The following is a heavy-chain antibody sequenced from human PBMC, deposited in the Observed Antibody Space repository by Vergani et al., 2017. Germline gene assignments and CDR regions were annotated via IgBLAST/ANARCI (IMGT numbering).Heavy chain of an antibody. J-gene: IGHJ6*03. CDR1: GGSISSYY. Sequence: VQLQESGPGLVKPSETLSLTCTVSGGSISSYYWSWIRQPPGKGLEWIGYIYYSGSTNYNPSLKSRVTISVDTSKNQFSLKLSSVTAADTAVYYCARGGVTGDRSGYYYYYYMDVWGKGTTVTVSS. V-gene: IGHV4-59*01. CDR2: IYYSGST. CDR3: ARGGVTGDRSGYYYYYYMDV. D-gene: IGHD7-27*01.